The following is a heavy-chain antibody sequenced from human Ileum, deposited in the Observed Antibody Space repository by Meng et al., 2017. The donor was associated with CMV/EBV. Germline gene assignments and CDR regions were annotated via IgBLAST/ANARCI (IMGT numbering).Heavy chain of an antibody. CDR1: GASITTYNYN. Sequence: QLMVKESGPGLVKPSEPLSLTCSVPGASITTYNYNWAWIRQPPGKGPEWIADMHYSGNTYSNPSLQSRISISVDTSKSQFSLRLFSVTAADAAVYYCARRALRADGHNYHAFEIWGLGTMVTVSS. J-gene: IGHJ3*02. D-gene: IGHD5-24*01. V-gene: IGHV4-39*07. CDR2: MHYSGNT. CDR3: ARRALRADGHNYHAFEI.